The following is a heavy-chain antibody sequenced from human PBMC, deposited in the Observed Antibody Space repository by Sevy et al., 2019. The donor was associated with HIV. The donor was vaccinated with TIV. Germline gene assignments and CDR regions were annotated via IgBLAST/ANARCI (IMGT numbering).Heavy chain of an antibody. V-gene: IGHV3-23*01. CDR3: AKDHDNNWFDP. CDR2: ITISGGNT. D-gene: IGHD3-22*01. Sequence: GGSLRLSCAASGFTFSLYAMTWVRQAPGKGLEWVSTITISGGNTCYADSVKGRFTISRDNSKNTLYLQMNSLRAEDTAIYFCAKDHDNNWFDPWGQGTLVTVSS. J-gene: IGHJ5*02. CDR1: GFTFSLYA.